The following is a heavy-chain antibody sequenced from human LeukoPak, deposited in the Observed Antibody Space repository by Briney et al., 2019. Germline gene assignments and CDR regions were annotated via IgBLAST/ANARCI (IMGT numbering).Heavy chain of an antibody. CDR1: RFTFSSYW. CDR3: ARIYHETAGHYSDRYFDS. Sequence: PGGSLRLSCAASRFTFSSYWMHWVRQAPGKGLVWVSRINPDGTSTSYAGSVKGRFTIPRDNAKNTLFLQMNSLGAEDTAVYFCARIYHETAGHYSDRYFDSWGQGTLVTVSS. V-gene: IGHV3-74*01. J-gene: IGHJ4*02. CDR2: INPDGTST. D-gene: IGHD3-22*01.